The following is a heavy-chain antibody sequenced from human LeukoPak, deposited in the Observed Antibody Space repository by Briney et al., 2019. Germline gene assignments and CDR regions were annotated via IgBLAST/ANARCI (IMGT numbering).Heavy chain of an antibody. J-gene: IGHJ6*03. CDR1: GYTFTSYD. Sequence: ASVKVSCKASGYTFTSYDINWVRQATGQGLEWMGWMNPNSGNTGYAQKFQGRVTMTRNTSISTAYMELSSLRSEDTAVYYCARGGFGELLSYYYYMDVWGKGTTVTISS. D-gene: IGHD3-10*01. CDR2: MNPNSGNT. V-gene: IGHV1-8*01. CDR3: ARGGFGELLSYYYYMDV.